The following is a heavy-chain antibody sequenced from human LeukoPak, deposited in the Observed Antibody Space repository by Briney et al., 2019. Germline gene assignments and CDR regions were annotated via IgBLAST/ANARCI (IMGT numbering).Heavy chain of an antibody. CDR2: IHRGASAI. CDR1: GATFSSYS. D-gene: IGHD2-21*02. V-gene: IGHV3-48*04. Sequence: GGSLRLSCAASGATFSSYSMNWVRQAPGKGLEWISYIHRGASAIYYADSVKGGFAISRENAKKSLYLQMDSLRVEDTAIYYCARGHSDALFYWGQGTRVTVSS. CDR3: ARGHSDALFY. J-gene: IGHJ4*02.